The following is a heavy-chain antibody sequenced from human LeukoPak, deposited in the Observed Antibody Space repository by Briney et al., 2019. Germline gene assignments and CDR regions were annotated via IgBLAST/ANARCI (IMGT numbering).Heavy chain of an antibody. Sequence: GGSLRLSCAASGFTFSSYGMHWVRQAPGKGLEWVAVIWYDGSNKYYADSVKGRFTISRDNSKNTLYLQMNSLRAEDTAVYYCASQWYYYGSSGFDYWGQGTLVTVSS. D-gene: IGHD3-22*01. CDR1: GFTFSSYG. CDR2: IWYDGSNK. J-gene: IGHJ4*02. CDR3: ASQWYYYGSSGFDY. V-gene: IGHV3-33*01.